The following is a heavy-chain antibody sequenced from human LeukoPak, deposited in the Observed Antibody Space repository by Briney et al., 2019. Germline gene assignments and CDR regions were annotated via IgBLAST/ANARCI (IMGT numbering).Heavy chain of an antibody. CDR2: IYPGDSDT. D-gene: IGHD3-9*01. CDR3: ARGELLRYFDWLYNSYYFDY. CDR1: GYSFTSYW. V-gene: IGHV5-51*01. Sequence: GESLKISCKGSGYSFTSYWIGWVPQMPGKGLGWMGIIYPGDSDTRYSPSFQGQVTISADKSISTAYLQWSSLKASDTSMYYCARGELLRYFDWLYNSYYFDYWGQGTLVTVSS. J-gene: IGHJ4*02.